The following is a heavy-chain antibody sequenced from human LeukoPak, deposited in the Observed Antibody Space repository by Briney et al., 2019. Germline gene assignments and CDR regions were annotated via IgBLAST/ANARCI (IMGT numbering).Heavy chain of an antibody. CDR2: ISSSGSTM. CDR3: ARDSASSPDFWSYYYGMDV. CDR1: GFTFSSYE. Sequence: GGSLRLSCAASGFTFSSYEMNWVRQAPGKGLEGVSDISSSGSTMYYADSVKGRFTISRDNAKNSLYLQMNSLRAEDTAVYYCARDSASSPDFWSYYYGMDVWGQGTTVTVSS. J-gene: IGHJ6*02. V-gene: IGHV3-48*03. D-gene: IGHD3-3*01.